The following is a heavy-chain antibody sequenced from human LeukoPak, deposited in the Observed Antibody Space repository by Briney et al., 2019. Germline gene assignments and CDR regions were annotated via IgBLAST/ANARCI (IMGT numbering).Heavy chain of an antibody. Sequence: RGSLRLSCVASGLTFSRHPMSWVRQAPGNGLELVSAINERGDITKYADSVMRRFTISRDSSKNTLYLQMNSLRAEDTAVYYCARGDDISPGRVLEYWGRGTLVTVSS. CDR3: ARGDDISPGRVLEY. V-gene: IGHV3-23*01. CDR1: GLTFSRHP. CDR2: INERGDIT. D-gene: IGHD3-9*01. J-gene: IGHJ4*02.